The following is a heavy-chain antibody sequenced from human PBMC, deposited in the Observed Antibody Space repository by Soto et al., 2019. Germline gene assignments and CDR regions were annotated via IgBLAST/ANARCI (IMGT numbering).Heavy chain of an antibody. V-gene: IGHV1-69*01. Sequence: QVQLVQSGVEVKKPGSAVKVSCKASGGTFNMYAMNWVRQAPGQGLEWMGGIIPIFDAPRYSQQFQGRVTITVYESTSTAYMERSSLRANDTAMYYCTRSIGSGGVMGGFDYWGQGTLVTVSS. CDR1: GGTFNMYA. CDR2: IIPIFDAP. D-gene: IGHD3-16*01. CDR3: TRSIGSGGVMGGFDY. J-gene: IGHJ4*02.